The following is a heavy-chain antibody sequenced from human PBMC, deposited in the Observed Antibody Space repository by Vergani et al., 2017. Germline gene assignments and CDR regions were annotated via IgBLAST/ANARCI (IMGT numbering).Heavy chain of an antibody. CDR1: GFTFSSYA. CDR3: ARSYYYDSSGSGGYYYYMDV. Sequence: EVQLLESGGGLVQPGGSLRLSCAASGFTFSSYAMSWVRQVPGKGLEWVSGISGSGGNTYYANSVKGRFTISRDNSKNTLYLQMNSLRAEDTAVYYCARSYYYDSSGSGGYYYYMDVWGKGTTVTVSS. CDR2: ISGSGGNT. D-gene: IGHD3-22*01. V-gene: IGHV3-23*01. J-gene: IGHJ6*03.